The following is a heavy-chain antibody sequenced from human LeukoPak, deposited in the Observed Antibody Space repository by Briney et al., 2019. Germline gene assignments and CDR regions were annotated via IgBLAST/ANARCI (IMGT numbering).Heavy chain of an antibody. V-gene: IGHV3-64D*06. J-gene: IGHJ4*02. Sequence: GGSLRLSCSASGFVFSPYAMHWVRQAPGKGLEYVSSISSEGKTTYYADSVKGRFTISRDNSKNMLYLQMNSLRPEDTAVYYCVKDRWVDHWGQGTLVTVSS. CDR2: ISSEGKTT. CDR1: GFVFSPYA. CDR3: VKDRWVDH. D-gene: IGHD6-13*01.